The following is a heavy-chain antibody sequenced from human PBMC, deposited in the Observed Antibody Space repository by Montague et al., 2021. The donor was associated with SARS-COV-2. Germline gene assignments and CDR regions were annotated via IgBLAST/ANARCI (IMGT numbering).Heavy chain of an antibody. CDR3: ARGVVAAPPVVDY. V-gene: IGHV4-39*07. Sequence: SETLSLTCTVSGGSISSSNYYWGWIRQPPGKGLEWIGSIYYSGTTYYNPSLQSRVTISVDTSKKQFSLRLNSVTAADTAVYYCARGVVAAPPVVDYWGRGTLVTVSS. CDR2: IYYSGTT. J-gene: IGHJ4*02. D-gene: IGHD2-15*01. CDR1: GGSISSSNYY.